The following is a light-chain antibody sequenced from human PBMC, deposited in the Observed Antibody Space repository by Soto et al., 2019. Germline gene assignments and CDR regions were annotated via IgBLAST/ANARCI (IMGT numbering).Light chain of an antibody. J-gene: IGLJ1*01. V-gene: IGLV1-40*01. Sequence: QSVLAQPPVGSGAPAQRVTIPCTGSSSNNGAGSDVHWYQQLPGTAPKLLIYSNNNRPSGVPDRFSGSRSGTSASLAITGLQAEDEADYYCQSYDTSLSGFYVFGTGTKVTVL. CDR1: SSNNGAGSD. CDR3: QSYDTSLSGFYV. CDR2: SNN.